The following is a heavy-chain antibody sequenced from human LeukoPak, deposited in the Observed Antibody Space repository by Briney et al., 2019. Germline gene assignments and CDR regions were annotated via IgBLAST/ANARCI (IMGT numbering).Heavy chain of an antibody. J-gene: IGHJ4*02. Sequence: PSETLSLTCAVSGYWGWTRQPPGKGLEWIGSIYHSGSTYYNPSLKSRVTISVDTSKNQFSLKLSSVTAADTAVYYCARDLSVFGYWGQGTLVTVSS. V-gene: IGHV4-38-2*02. CDR3: ARDLSVFGY. CDR2: IYHSGST. CDR1: GY.